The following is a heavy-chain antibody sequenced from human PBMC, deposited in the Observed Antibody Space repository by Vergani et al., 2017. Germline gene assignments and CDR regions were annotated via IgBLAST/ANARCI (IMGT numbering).Heavy chain of an antibody. V-gene: IGHV3-66*01. D-gene: IGHD5-18*01. CDR3: ARDQVDTAMARYWYFDL. J-gene: IGHJ2*01. CDR2: IYSGGST. Sequence: EVQLVESGGGLVQPGGSLRLSCAASGFTVSSNYMSWVRQAPGKGLEWVSVIYSGGSTYYADSVKGRFTIPRDNSKNTLYLQMNSLRAEDTAVYYCARDQVDTAMARYWYFDLWGRGTLVTVSS. CDR1: GFTVSSNY.